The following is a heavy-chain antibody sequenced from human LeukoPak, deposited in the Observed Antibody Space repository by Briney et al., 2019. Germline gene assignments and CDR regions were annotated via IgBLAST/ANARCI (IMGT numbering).Heavy chain of an antibody. CDR3: ARDGLRRPPTPYCGGDCPLDY. Sequence: GGSLRLSCAASGFTFDDYAMSWVRHTPGKGLEWVSGTNWDGGRTGYADSVKGRFTISRDNAKNSLYLQMNSLRVEDTAMYYCARDGLRRPPTPYCGGDCPLDYWGQGTLVSVSS. V-gene: IGHV3-20*04. CDR2: TNWDGGRT. D-gene: IGHD2-21*02. CDR1: GFTFDDYA. J-gene: IGHJ4*02.